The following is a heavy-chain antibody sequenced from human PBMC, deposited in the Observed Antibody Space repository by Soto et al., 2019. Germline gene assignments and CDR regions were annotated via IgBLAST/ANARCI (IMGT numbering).Heavy chain of an antibody. D-gene: IGHD3-9*01. V-gene: IGHV3-7*01. J-gene: IGHJ3*02. CDR3: ARERSDYDILTGSSPPDAFDI. Sequence: GGALRLSCAASGFTFSSDWMSWVRQAPGKGLERVANIKQDVSEKYYVDSVKGRFTISRDNAKNSLYLQMNSLRAEDTAVYYCARERSDYDILTGSSPPDAFDIWGQGTMVTVS. CDR1: GFTFSSDW. CDR2: IKQDVSEK.